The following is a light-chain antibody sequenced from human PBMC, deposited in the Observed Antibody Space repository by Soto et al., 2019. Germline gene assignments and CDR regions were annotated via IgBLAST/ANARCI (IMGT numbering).Light chain of an antibody. V-gene: IGLV1-40*01. CDR3: HSYDSSLSGSVV. CDR2: GNN. CDR1: SSNIGAGYD. J-gene: IGLJ2*01. Sequence: QSVLTQPPSVSGAPGQRVTISCTGSSSNIGAGYDVHWYQQLPGTAPKLLIYGNNNRPSGVLDRFSGSKSGTSASLAITGLQAEDEADYYCHSYDSSLSGSVVFGGGTKVTVL.